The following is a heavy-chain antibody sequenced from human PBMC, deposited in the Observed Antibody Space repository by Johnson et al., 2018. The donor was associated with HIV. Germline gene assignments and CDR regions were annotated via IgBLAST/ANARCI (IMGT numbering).Heavy chain of an antibody. J-gene: IGHJ3*02. CDR3: ARALGLEVCAFDI. CDR1: GFTFSSYW. D-gene: IGHD2-8*01. Sequence: VQLVESGGGLVQPGGSLRLSCAASGFTFSSYWMSWVRQAPGKGLEWVANIKQDGSEKYYVDSVKGQFTISRDNAKNSLYLQMNSLRAEDTAVYYCARALGLEVCAFDIWGQGTMVTVSS. CDR2: IKQDGSEK. V-gene: IGHV3-7*05.